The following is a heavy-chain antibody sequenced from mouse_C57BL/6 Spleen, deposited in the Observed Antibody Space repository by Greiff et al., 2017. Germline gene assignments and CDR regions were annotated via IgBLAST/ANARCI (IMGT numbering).Heavy chain of an antibody. CDR2: IYPGDGDT. CDR3: ATTVVATRGFAY. J-gene: IGHJ3*01. CDR1: GYTFSSSW. Sequence: QVQLQQSGPELVKPGASVKISCKASGYTFSSSWMNWVKQRPGKGLEWIGRIYPGDGDTNYNGKFKGKATLTADKSSSTAYMQLSSLTSEDSAVYFCATTVVATRGFAYWGQGTLVTVSA. V-gene: IGHV1-82*01. D-gene: IGHD1-1*01.